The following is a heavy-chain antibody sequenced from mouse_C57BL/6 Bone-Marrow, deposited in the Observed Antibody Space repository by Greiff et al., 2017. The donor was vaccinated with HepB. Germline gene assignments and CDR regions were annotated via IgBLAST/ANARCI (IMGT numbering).Heavy chain of an antibody. CDR3: ARAPYYYGSSPYWYFDV. CDR1: GFTFSSYA. V-gene: IGHV5-4*03. J-gene: IGHJ1*03. D-gene: IGHD1-1*01. Sequence: EVKLVESGGGLVKPGGSLKLSCAASGFTFSSYAMSWVRQTPEKRLEWVATISDGGSYTYYPDNLKGRFTISRDNAKNNLYLQMSHLKSEDTAMYYCARAPYYYGSSPYWYFDVWGTGTTVTVSS. CDR2: ISDGGSYT.